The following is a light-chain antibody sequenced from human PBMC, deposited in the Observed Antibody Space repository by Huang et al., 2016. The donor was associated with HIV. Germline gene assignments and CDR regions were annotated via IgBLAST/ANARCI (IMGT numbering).Light chain of an antibody. CDR3: QQYYTTPWT. CDR2: WAA. V-gene: IGKV4-1*01. J-gene: IGKJ1*01. Sequence: DFVMTQSPDSLAVSLGERATINCKSSQSLLYNSNTKNFLAWYQQKPGQPPKLLISWAATRESGVPDRFSGSGSGTDFTLTISSLQAEDVAVYYCQQYYTTPWTFGHGTKVEIK. CDR1: QSLLYNSNTKNF.